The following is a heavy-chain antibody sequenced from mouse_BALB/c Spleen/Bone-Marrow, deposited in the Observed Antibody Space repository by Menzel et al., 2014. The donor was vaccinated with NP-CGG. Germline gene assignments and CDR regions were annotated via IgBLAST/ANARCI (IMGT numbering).Heavy chain of an antibody. V-gene: IGHV1-4*01. CDR3: ARSRNFTTGFAY. CDR1: GYTFTSYT. CDR2: INPSSGYT. J-gene: IGHJ3*01. Sequence: VQLQQSGAELARPGASVKMSCKASGYTFTSYTMHWVKQRPGQGLEWIGYINPSSGYTNYNHKFKDKATLTADKSSSTAYMQLSSLTSEDSAVYYCARSRNFTTGFAYWGQGTLVTVSA. D-gene: IGHD1-1*01.